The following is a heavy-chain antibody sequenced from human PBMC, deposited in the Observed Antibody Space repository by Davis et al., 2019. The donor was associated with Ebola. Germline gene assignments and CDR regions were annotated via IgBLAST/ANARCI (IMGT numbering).Heavy chain of an antibody. CDR3: ARGGSYRPYYFDY. Sequence: PSETLSLTCAVYGGSFSGYYWSWIRQPPGKGLEWIGEINHSGSTNYNPSLKSRVTISVDTSKNQFSLDLSSLTAADAAVYYCARGGSYRPYYFDYWGQGTLVTVSS. J-gene: IGHJ4*02. V-gene: IGHV4-34*01. CDR1: GGSFSGYY. D-gene: IGHD3-16*02. CDR2: INHSGST.